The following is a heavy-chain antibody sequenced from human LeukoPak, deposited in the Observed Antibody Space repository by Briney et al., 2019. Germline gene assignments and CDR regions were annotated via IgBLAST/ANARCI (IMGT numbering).Heavy chain of an antibody. V-gene: IGHV4-39*01. CDR2: IYYSGST. CDR1: GGSISSSSYY. CDR3: ARTRIDFWSGYWWFDP. Sequence: PSETLSLTCTVSGGSISSSSYYWGWLRQPPGQGLEWVGWIYYSGSTYYNPSLKSRVTISVDTSKNRFSLKLSSVTAADTAVYYCARTRIDFWSGYWWFDPWGQGTLVTVSS. D-gene: IGHD3-3*01. J-gene: IGHJ5*02.